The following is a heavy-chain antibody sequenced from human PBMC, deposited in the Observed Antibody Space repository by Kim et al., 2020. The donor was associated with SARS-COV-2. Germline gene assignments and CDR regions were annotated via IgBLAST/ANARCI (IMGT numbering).Heavy chain of an antibody. J-gene: IGHJ4*02. CDR1: GFTFSSYA. V-gene: IGHV3-30-3*01. D-gene: IGHD6-6*01. CDR3: ARALIAARASHY. Sequence: GGSLRLSCAASGFTFSSYAMHWVRQAPGKGLEWVAVISYDGSNKYYADSVKGRFTISRDNSKNTLYLQMNSLRAEDTAVYYCARALIAARASHYWGQGTLVTVSS. CDR2: ISYDGSNK.